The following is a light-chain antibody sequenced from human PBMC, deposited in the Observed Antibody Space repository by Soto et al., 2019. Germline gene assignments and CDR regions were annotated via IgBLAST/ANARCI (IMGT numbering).Light chain of an antibody. J-gene: IGKJ4*01. CDR3: PRSTFLLLS. V-gene: IGKV4-1*01. Sequence: DRLIAWFPVVVAALLRKRATINCKSSQSVLYSSNNKNHLTWFQQKPGQTPRLLIYDTSTRATGVPARFSGSRSGTEFTLTTNSLQSEDFVVYYCPRSTFLLLSFCGGAKVDIK. CDR1: QSVLYSSNNKNH. CDR2: DTS.